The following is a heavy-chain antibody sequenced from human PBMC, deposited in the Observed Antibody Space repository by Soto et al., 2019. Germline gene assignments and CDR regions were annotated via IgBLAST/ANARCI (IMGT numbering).Heavy chain of an antibody. D-gene: IGHD3-9*01. V-gene: IGHV1-46*03. Sequence: GASVKVSCKASGYTFTSYYMHWVRQATGQGLEWMGIINPSGGSTSYAQKFQGRVTMTRDTSTSTVYMELSSLRSEDTAVYYCALLGRDDILTGYQLQDFDYWGQGTLVTVSS. CDR2: INPSGGST. J-gene: IGHJ4*02. CDR1: GYTFTSYY. CDR3: ALLGRDDILTGYQLQDFDY.